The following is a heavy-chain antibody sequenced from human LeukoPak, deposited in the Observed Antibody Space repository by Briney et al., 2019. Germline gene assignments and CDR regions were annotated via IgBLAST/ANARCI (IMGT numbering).Heavy chain of an antibody. CDR3: ARGDRDPSRPNY. V-gene: IGHV4-59*01. D-gene: IGHD1-26*01. J-gene: IGHJ4*02. CDR1: GGSISTYY. Sequence: SETLSLTCTVSGGSISTYYWSWIRQTPGKGLEWIGYVYYTGSTNSNPSLKSRVTISVDTSKNQVSLKLTSVTAADTAVYYCARGDRDPSRPNYWGQGTLVTVSS. CDR2: VYYTGST.